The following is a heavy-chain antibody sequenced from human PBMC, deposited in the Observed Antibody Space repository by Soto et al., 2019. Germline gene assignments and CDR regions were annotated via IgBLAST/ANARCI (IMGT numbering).Heavy chain of an antibody. D-gene: IGHD4-17*01. J-gene: IGHJ4*02. CDR3: ARAGWVQDYGDYGGLDY. CDR2: IYYSGST. Sequence: QVQLQESGPGLVKPSQTLSLTCTVSGGSISSGGYYWSWIRQHPGKGLEWIGYIYYSGSTYYNPSLKSRVTISVDTSKNQFYLKLSSVTAADTAVYYCARAGWVQDYGDYGGLDYWGQGTLVTVSS. V-gene: IGHV4-31*03. CDR1: GGSISSGGYY.